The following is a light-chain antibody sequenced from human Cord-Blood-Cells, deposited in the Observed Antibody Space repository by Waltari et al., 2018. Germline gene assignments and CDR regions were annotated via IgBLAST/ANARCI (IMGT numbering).Light chain of an antibody. CDR1: QSSSSY. J-gene: IGKJ2*01. CDR3: QQSYSTRYT. Sequence: DIQMTQSPSSLSASVVDRVTITCRASQSSSSYLNWYQQKPGKAPKLLIYAASSLQSGVPSRFSGSGSGTDFTLTISSLQPEDFATYYCQQSYSTRYTFGQGTKLEIK. CDR2: AAS. V-gene: IGKV1-39*01.